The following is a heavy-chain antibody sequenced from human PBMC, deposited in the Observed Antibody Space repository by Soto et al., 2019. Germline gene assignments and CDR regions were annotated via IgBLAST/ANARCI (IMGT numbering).Heavy chain of an antibody. CDR1: GGSISSYY. V-gene: IGHV4-59*01. Sequence: PSETLSLTCTVSGGSISSYYWSWIRQPPGKGLEWIGYIYYSGSTNYNPSLKSRVTISVDTSKNQFSLKLSSVTAADTAVYHCVKRVAAPRNWYDPWGQGSLVPVSA. CDR3: VKRVAAPRNWYDP. D-gene: IGHD2-15*01. J-gene: IGHJ5*02. CDR2: IYYSGST.